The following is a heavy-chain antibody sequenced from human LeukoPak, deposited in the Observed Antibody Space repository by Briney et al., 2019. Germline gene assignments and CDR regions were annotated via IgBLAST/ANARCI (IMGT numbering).Heavy chain of an antibody. CDR1: GGSISSYY. V-gene: IGHV4-59*01. J-gene: IGHJ6*02. CDR2: IYYSGST. CDR3: ARDYLGELSYGMDV. Sequence: SEPLSLTCTVSGGSISSYYWSWIRQPPGNALESIGYIYYSGSTNYNPSLKSRVTISVDTSKNQFSLKLSSVTAADTAVYYCARDYLGELSYGMDVWGQGTTVTVSS. D-gene: IGHD3-16*02.